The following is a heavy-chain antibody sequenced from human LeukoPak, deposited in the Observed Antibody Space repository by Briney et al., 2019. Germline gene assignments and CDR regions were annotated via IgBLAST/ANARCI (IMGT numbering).Heavy chain of an antibody. CDR3: ATDRAWFDP. J-gene: IGHJ5*02. Sequence: AGGSLTLSCAASGITFSTAWMSWFRQAPGKGLEWVGRIKSKIGGATADYAAPVKDRFTISRDDSKNTLYLQMNSLKTEDTAVYYCATDRAWFDPWGQGTLATVSS. CDR1: GITFSTAW. CDR2: IKSKIGGATA. D-gene: IGHD3-10*01. V-gene: IGHV3-15*01.